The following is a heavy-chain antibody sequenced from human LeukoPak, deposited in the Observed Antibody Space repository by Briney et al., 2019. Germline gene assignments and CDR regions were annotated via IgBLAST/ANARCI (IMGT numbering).Heavy chain of an antibody. Sequence: PGGSLRLSCAASGFTFSSHSMNWVRQAPGKGLEWVSSISSSSSYIYYADSVKGRFTISRDNAKNSLYLQMNSLGAEDTAVYYCARSGAVASIGYFDYWGQGTLVTVSS. CDR2: ISSSSSYI. CDR3: ARSGAVASIGYFDY. V-gene: IGHV3-21*01. CDR1: GFTFSSHS. J-gene: IGHJ4*02. D-gene: IGHD6-19*01.